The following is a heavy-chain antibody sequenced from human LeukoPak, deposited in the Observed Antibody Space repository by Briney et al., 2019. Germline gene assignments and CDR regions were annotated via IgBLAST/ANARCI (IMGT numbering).Heavy chain of an antibody. D-gene: IGHD3-9*01. CDR1: GYTFTSYD. CDR2: MTPNSADT. Sequence: GASVKVSCKASGYTFTSYDINWVRQATGQGLEWVGWMTPNSADTGYAQKFQGRVTMTRNTSISTAYMELSSLRSEDTAVYYCARAHYDILTGYSPNAFDIWGQGTMVTVSS. CDR3: ARAHYDILTGYSPNAFDI. J-gene: IGHJ3*02. V-gene: IGHV1-8*01.